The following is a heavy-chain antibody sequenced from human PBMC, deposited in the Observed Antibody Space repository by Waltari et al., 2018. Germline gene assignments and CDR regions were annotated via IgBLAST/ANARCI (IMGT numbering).Heavy chain of an antibody. CDR1: GFTFSYYA. J-gene: IGHJ4*02. CDR2: ISFDARNE. D-gene: IGHD2-8*02. V-gene: IGHV3-30*18. Sequence: QVRLVQSGGAVVQPGNSLRLSCAASGFTFSYYAMQWVRQAPGRGLEWVAVISFDARNEYYADSVKGRFTISRDSSTNTLYLQMNSLRTEDTAVYYCAKVGGLSRAYRSGTGALDYWGQGALVTVSS. CDR3: AKVGGLSRAYRSGTGALDY.